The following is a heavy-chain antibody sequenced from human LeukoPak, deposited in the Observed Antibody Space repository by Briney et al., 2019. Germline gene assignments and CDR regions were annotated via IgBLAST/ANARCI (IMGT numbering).Heavy chain of an antibody. V-gene: IGHV3-66*01. CDR2: IYSGGST. CDR1: GFTVSSNY. Sequence: GGSLRLSCAASGFTVSSNYMSWVRQAPGKGLEWVSVIYSGGSTYYADSVKGRFTISRDNSKNTLYLQMNSLRAEDTAVYYCAREQQWLNPACWGQGTLVTVSS. J-gene: IGHJ4*02. CDR3: AREQQWLNPAC. D-gene: IGHD6-19*01.